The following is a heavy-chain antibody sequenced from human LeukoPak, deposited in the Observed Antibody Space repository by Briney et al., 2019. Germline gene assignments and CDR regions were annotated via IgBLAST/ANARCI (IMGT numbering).Heavy chain of an antibody. CDR2: ISYEGRNQ. CDR1: GFTFSNYG. D-gene: IGHD6-19*01. V-gene: IGHV3-30*18. Sequence: PGRSLRISCAASGFTFSNYGMQWVRQAPGRGLEWVAVISYEGRNQYYADSVKGRLTISRDNSKNTMYLQMNSLRPEDTALYYCAKERTQYTSDWFFEDWGQGTLVTVSP. CDR3: AKERTQYTSDWFFED. J-gene: IGHJ4*02.